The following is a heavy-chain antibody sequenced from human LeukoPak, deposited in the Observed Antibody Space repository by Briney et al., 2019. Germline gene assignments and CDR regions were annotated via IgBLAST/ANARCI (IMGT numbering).Heavy chain of an antibody. D-gene: IGHD3-10*01. CDR1: GFTFSSYW. Sequence: GGSLRLSCAASGFTFSSYWMSWVRQAPGKGLEWVSVIYSDGTTYYAGSVKGRFAISRDNSKNTVYLQMNSLTAEDTAVYYCARDRAGSGTTFDYWGQGTLVTVSS. CDR2: IYSDGTT. J-gene: IGHJ4*02. CDR3: ARDRAGSGTTFDY. V-gene: IGHV3-66*01.